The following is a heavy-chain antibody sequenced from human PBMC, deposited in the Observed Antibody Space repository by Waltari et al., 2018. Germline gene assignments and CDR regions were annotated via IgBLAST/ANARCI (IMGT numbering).Heavy chain of an antibody. V-gene: IGHV1-2*02. J-gene: IGHJ4*02. D-gene: IGHD2-15*01. Sequence: QVQLVQSGTEVKKPGASVKVSCKASGYNFIDYYMHWVRQAPGQGLEWMGWSNPSSGGANDAQKFQGRVTMTRDTSSRTVYIELSRLAYDDTAIYDCARDGGFDFWGQGTLVSVSS. CDR3: ARDGGFDF. CDR2: SNPSSGGA. CDR1: GYNFIDYY.